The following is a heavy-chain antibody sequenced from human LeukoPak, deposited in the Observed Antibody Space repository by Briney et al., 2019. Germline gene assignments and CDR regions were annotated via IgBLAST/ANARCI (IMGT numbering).Heavy chain of an antibody. CDR3: ARSRQASGLFNS. Sequence: SETLSLTCTVSGGSISSSSYYWGWIRQPPGKGLEWIGCIYDRGPAYYNPSLKSRFTISVDRPKNQFFLNVTSLTAADTAVYYCARSRQASGLFNSWGQGTLVVVSS. CDR2: IYDRGPA. V-gene: IGHV4-39*07. D-gene: IGHD3-10*01. J-gene: IGHJ5*01. CDR1: GGSISSSSYY.